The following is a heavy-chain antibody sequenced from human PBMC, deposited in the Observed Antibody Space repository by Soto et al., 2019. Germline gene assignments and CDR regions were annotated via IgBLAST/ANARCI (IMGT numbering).Heavy chain of an antibody. CDR3: ARAYYYENDGYYYFDY. D-gene: IGHD3-22*01. J-gene: IGHJ4*02. V-gene: IGHV4-59*01. CDR1: GVSIKSYY. CDR2: IFYSGST. Sequence: SETLSLTCIVSGVSIKSYYWTWIRQPPGKGLEWIGYIFYSGSTNYNPSLKSRVTISVDTSKNQFSLKLSSVMAADTAVYYCARAYYYENDGYYYFDYWGLGTLVTVSS.